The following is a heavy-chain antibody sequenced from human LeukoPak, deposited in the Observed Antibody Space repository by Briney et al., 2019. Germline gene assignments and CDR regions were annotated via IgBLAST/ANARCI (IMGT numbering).Heavy chain of an antibody. J-gene: IGHJ1*01. CDR1: GFDFNNYW. V-gene: IGHV3-74*01. Sequence: PGGSLRLSCVASGFDFNNYWMHWVRQAPGKGLVWVSRINSAGRNTDYADYVQGRFTISRDNAKKTVSLQMNSLRPEDTGVYYCARAPSEIGGYCPEYFRHWGQGTLVTVSS. CDR3: ARAPSEIGGYCPEYFRH. D-gene: IGHD2-21*01. CDR2: INSAGRNT.